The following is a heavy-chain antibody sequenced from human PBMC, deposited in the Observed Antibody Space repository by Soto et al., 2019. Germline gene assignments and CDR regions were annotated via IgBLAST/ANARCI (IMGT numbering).Heavy chain of an antibody. CDR2: ISGSGGST. Sequence: EVQLLESGGGLVQPGGSLRLSCAASGFTFSSYAMSWVRQAPGKGLEWVSAISGSGGSTYYADSVKGRFTISRDNSKNTVYLEMDSLRAEDKGVYFWANGRAGLRLTPKFGFRGPGTLVTVSS. D-gene: IGHD4-17*01. CDR3: ANGRAGLRLTPKFGF. J-gene: IGHJ4*02. V-gene: IGHV3-23*01. CDR1: GFTFSSYA.